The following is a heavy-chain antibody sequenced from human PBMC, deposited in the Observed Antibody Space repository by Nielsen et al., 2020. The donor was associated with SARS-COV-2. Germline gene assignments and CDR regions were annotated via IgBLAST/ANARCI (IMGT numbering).Heavy chain of an antibody. V-gene: IGHV1-46*01. CDR2: INLSAGST. Sequence: ASVKVSCKASGDTFPIDNIHWLRQAPGQGLEWIGIINLSAGSTDSAQKFKGRVTMTRDTSASTVYLALTSLKSEDTAVYYCATPITVDYFDCWGQGTLVTVSS. CDR1: GDTFPIDN. J-gene: IGHJ4*02. CDR3: ATPITVDYFDC.